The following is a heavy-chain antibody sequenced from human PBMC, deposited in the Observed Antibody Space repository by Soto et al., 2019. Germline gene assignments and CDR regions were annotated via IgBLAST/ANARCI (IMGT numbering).Heavy chain of an antibody. CDR3: AKDGDRAGAARPGHWFDP. CDR2: ISYDGSNK. Sequence: QVQLVESGGGVVQPGRSLRLSCAASGFTFSSYGMHWVRQAPGKGLEWVAVISYDGSNKYYADSVKGRFTISRDNSKNTRYLQMNSLRAEDPAVYYCAKDGDRAGAARPGHWFDPWGQGTLVTVSS. CDR1: GFTFSSYG. V-gene: IGHV3-30*18. D-gene: IGHD6-6*01. J-gene: IGHJ5*02.